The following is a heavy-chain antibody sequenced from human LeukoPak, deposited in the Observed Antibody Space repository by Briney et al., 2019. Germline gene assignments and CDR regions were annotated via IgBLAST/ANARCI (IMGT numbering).Heavy chain of an antibody. CDR1: GGSISSYY. CDR2: IYYSGST. D-gene: IGHD3-10*01. V-gene: IGHV4-59*08. Sequence: SETLSLTCTVSGGSISSYYWRWIRQPPGKGLEWIGYIYYSGSTNYNPSLKSRVTISVDTSKNQFSLKLSSVTAADTAVYYCSRHAKTYYGSGSDSTNFDYWGQGTLVTVSS. J-gene: IGHJ4*02. CDR3: SRHAKTYYGSGSDSTNFDY.